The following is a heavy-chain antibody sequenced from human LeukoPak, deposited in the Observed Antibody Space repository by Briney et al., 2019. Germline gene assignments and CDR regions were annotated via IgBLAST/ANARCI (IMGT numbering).Heavy chain of an antibody. CDR1: GYTFTNYW. CDR2: IYPGDSDT. V-gene: IGHV5-51*01. D-gene: IGHD2-15*01. CDR3: ALKSRGYCSGGRCYIGY. Sequence: NRGESLQISCQGSGYTFTNYWIGWVRQLPGKGLEWMGIIYPGDSDTRYSPSFEGQVTLSADKSISTAYLQWSSLKASDTAMYYCALKSRGYCSGGRCYIGYWGQGTLVTVSS. J-gene: IGHJ4*02.